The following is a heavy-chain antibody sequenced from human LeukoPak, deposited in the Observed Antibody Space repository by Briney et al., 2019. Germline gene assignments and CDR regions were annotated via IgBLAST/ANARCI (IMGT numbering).Heavy chain of an antibody. CDR1: GFTFSSYS. CDR3: ARNMVRGGDAFDI. V-gene: IGHV3-21*01. Sequence: GGSLRLSCAASGFTFSSYSMNWVRQAPGKGLEWVSSISSSSSYIYYADSVKGRFTISRDNAKNSLYLQMNSLRAEDTAVYHCARNMVRGGDAFDIWGQGTMVTVSS. CDR2: ISSSSSYI. J-gene: IGHJ3*02. D-gene: IGHD3-10*01.